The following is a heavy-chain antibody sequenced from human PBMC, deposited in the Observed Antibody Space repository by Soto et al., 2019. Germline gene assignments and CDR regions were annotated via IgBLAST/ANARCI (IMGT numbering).Heavy chain of an antibody. CDR2: INPSGGST. V-gene: IGHV1-46*01. D-gene: IGHD2-15*01. CDR1: GYTFTSYY. CDR3: ARAWADTSAGSCYSGYYAYGMEV. J-gene: IGHJ6*01. Sequence: ASVKVSCKDSGYTFTSYYMHWSRHAPGQGLERMGIINPSGGSTSYAHKSQCRVTMNRATYTSTVYMELSSMRYEHTAAHYCARAWADTSAGSCYSGYYAYGMEVWGQGILVTV.